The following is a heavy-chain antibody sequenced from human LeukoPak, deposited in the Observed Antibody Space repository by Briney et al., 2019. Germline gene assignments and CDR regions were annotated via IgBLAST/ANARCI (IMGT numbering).Heavy chain of an antibody. Sequence: ETSETLSLTCAVYGGSFSGYYWSWIRQPPGKGLEWIGEINHSGSTNYNPSLKSRVTISVDTSKNQFSLKLSSVTAADTAVYYCARAVGGDGSGSLWGPGTLVTVSS. J-gene: IGHJ4*02. V-gene: IGHV4-34*01. D-gene: IGHD3-10*01. CDR1: GGSFSGYY. CDR2: INHSGST. CDR3: ARAVGGDGSGSL.